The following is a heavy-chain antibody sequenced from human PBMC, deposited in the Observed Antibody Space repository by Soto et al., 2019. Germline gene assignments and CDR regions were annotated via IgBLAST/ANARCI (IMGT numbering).Heavy chain of an antibody. D-gene: IGHD6-13*01. Sequence: ETLSLTCTVSGGSISGYYWNWIRQPPGKGLEWIGYIYYSGSTNHNPSLKSRVTISVDTSKSRFSLRLSSVTAADTAVYYCARGESRSSYYYSYYMDFWCKATTLTVS. CDR1: GGSISGYY. CDR2: IYYSGST. V-gene: IGHV4-59*08. J-gene: IGHJ6*03. CDR3: ARGESRSSYYYSYYMDF.